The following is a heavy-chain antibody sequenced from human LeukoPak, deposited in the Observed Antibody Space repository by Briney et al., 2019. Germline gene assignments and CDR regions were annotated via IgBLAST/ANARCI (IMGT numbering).Heavy chain of an antibody. Sequence: PGRSLRLSCAASGFTFSSYAMSWVRQAPGKGLEWVSAFSGSGGSTYYADSVKGRFTISRDNSKNTLYLQMNSLTAEDTAVYYCAKRGTVTTFGHCDYWGQGTLVTVSS. V-gene: IGHV3-23*01. D-gene: IGHD4-17*01. CDR2: FSGSGGST. CDR1: GFTFSSYA. CDR3: AKRGTVTTFGHCDY. J-gene: IGHJ4*02.